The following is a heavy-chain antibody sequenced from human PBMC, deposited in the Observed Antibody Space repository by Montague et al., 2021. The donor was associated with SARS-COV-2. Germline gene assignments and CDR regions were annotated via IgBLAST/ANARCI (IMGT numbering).Heavy chain of an antibody. CDR2: IYYSGST. CDR3: ARVGRQQLVRLSGMDV. CDR1: GGSISSSSYY. J-gene: IGHJ6*02. V-gene: IGHV4-39*07. Sequence: SETLSLTCTVSGGSISSSSYYWGWIRQPPGKGLEWIRSIYYSGSTYYXPSLKSRVTISVDTSKNQFSLKLSSVTAADTAVYYCARVGRQQLVRLSGMDVWGQGTTVTVSS. D-gene: IGHD6-13*01.